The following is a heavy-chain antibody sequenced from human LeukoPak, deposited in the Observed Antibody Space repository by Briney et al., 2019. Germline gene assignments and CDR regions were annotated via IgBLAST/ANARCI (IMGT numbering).Heavy chain of an antibody. CDR2: ISSSSSYI. V-gene: IGHV3-21*01. J-gene: IGHJ4*02. CDR3: AREVGYGDYGTEYFDY. CDR1: GFTFSSYS. D-gene: IGHD4-17*01. Sequence: GGSLRLSCAASGFTFSSYSMNWVRQAPGKGLEWVSSISSSSSYIYYAVSVKGRFTISRDNAKNSLYLQMNSLRAEDTAVYYCAREVGYGDYGTEYFDYWGQGTLVTVSS.